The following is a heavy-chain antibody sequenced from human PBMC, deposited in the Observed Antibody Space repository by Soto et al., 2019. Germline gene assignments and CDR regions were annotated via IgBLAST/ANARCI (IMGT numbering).Heavy chain of an antibody. CDR2: SVVGSGNT. Sequence: SGKGSCKASGFTFTSSAMQWGRQARGQRLEWIGWSVVGSGNTNYAQKFQERVTITRDLSTSTAYMELRSLRSEDPAVYYCAAGGSLLAAADYWGQGTLVTVSS. CDR3: AAGGSLLAAADY. CDR1: GFTFTSSA. D-gene: IGHD6-13*01. J-gene: IGHJ4*02. V-gene: IGHV1-58*02.